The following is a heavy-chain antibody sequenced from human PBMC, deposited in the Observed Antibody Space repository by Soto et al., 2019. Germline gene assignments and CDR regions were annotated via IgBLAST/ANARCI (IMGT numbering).Heavy chain of an antibody. V-gene: IGHV4-30-2*01. J-gene: IGHJ4*02. CDR2: IYHSGST. Sequence: QLQLQESGSGLVKPSQTLSLTCAVSGGSISSGGHSWSWIRQPPGKGLEWVGYIYHSGSTYYNPSLKSRVTISIDRSKNQFSLKLSSVTAADTAVYYCTRSSSTVTTLDYWGQGTLVTVSS. CDR1: GGSISSGGHS. D-gene: IGHD2-2*01. CDR3: TRSSSTVTTLDY.